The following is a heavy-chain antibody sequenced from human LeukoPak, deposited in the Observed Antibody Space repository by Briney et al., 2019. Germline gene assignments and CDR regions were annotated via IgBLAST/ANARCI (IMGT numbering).Heavy chain of an antibody. J-gene: IGHJ4*02. CDR2: IKQDGSEK. CDR3: ARVGYSYGMTFDY. V-gene: IGHV3-7*01. CDR1: GFTFTTYW. D-gene: IGHD5-18*01. Sequence: PGGSLRLSCAASGFTFTTYWMSWVRQAPGKGLEWVANIKQDGSEKYYVDSVKGRFTISRDNAKNSLYLQMNSLRAEDTAVYYCARVGYSYGMTFDYWGQGTLVTVSS.